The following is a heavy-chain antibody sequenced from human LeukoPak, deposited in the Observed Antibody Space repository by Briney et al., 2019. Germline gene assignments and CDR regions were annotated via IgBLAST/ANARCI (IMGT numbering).Heavy chain of an antibody. CDR2: ISYDGNIK. J-gene: IGHJ4*01. CDR3: ARGRNGFFDY. CDR1: GFSISTYA. V-gene: IGHV3-30-3*01. Sequence: AGGSLRLSCAASGFSISTYAMHWVRQAPGKGLEWVAVISYDGNIKYYADSVKGRLTISRDNAKNTVYLQMNSLRTDDTAMYYCARGRNGFFDYWGHGTLVTVSS. D-gene: IGHD5-24*01.